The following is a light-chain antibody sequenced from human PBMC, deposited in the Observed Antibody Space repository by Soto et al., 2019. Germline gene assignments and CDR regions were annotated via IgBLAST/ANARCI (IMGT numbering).Light chain of an antibody. CDR2: DTS. J-gene: IGLJ3*02. CDR3: ALSHSGARV. V-gene: IGLV7-46*01. CDR1: TGAVTSGHY. Sequence: QAVVTQEPSLTVSPGGTVTLTCGSSTGAVTSGHYPYWFQQKPGQAPRTLIYDTSNKHSWTPARFSGSLLGGKAALTLSGAQTEEEAEYICALSHSGARVFGGGTKLTVL.